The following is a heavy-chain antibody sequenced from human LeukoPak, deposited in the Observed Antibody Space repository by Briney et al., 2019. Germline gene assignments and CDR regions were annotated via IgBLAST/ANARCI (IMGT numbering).Heavy chain of an antibody. CDR3: ARVSEDYSSGWYEEYFQY. D-gene: IGHD6-19*01. Sequence: GRSLRLSCAASGFTFSSYGMHWVRQAPGKGLEWVAVIWYDGSKKNYADSVKGRFTISRDNSKNTLNLQMTSLRAEDTAVYYCARVSEDYSSGWYEEYFQYWGQGTLVIVSS. CDR1: GFTFSSYG. J-gene: IGHJ1*01. V-gene: IGHV3-33*01. CDR2: IWYDGSKK.